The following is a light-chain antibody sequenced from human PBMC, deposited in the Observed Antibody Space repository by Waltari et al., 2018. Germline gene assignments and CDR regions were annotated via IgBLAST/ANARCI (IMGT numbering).Light chain of an antibody. J-gene: IGLJ1*01. CDR2: DVN. Sequence: QSALTQPASVSGSPGQSITISCTGTSSDVGGYKYVSWYQQHPDKTPKLMLYDVNNRPSGVSIRFSASKSCNTASLTISRLQAEDEADYYCSSYTSSSLPVFGTATKVTVL. CDR1: SSDVGGYKY. V-gene: IGLV2-14*03. CDR3: SSYTSSSLPV.